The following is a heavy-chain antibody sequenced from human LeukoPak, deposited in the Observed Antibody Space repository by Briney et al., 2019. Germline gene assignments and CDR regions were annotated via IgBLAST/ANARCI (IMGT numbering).Heavy chain of an antibody. CDR3: ARDGTTSNYYYYMDV. Sequence: PGESLKISCAASGFIFSSYSMNWVRQAPGKGLEWVSYISSSSSYIYYADSVKGRFTISRDNAKNSLYLQMNSLRAEDTAVYYCARDGTTSNYYYYMDVWGKGTTVTVSS. J-gene: IGHJ6*03. D-gene: IGHD1-7*01. CDR2: ISSSSSYI. CDR1: GFIFSSYS. V-gene: IGHV3-21*01.